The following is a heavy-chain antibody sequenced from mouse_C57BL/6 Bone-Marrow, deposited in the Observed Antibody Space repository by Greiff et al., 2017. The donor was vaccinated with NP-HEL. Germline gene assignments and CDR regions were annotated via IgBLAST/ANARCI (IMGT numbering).Heavy chain of an antibody. J-gene: IGHJ4*01. V-gene: IGHV1-50*01. CDR1: GYTFTSYW. Sequence: QVQLQQPGAELVKPGASVKLSCKASGYTFTSYWMQWVKQRPGQGLEWIGEIDPSDSCTNYNQKFKSKATLTVDTSSSTAYMQLSSLTSEDSAVYYSARSGVLLLRYSDYAMDDWGKGTTVTVSS. D-gene: IGHD1-1*01. CDR2: IDPSDSCT. CDR3: ARSGVLLLRYSDYAMDD.